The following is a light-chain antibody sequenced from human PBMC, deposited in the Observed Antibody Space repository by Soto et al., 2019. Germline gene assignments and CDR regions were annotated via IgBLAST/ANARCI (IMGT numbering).Light chain of an antibody. CDR1: QSVSSN. CDR2: GAS. CDR3: QQYNNWPGT. J-gene: IGKJ1*01. V-gene: IGKV3-15*01. Sequence: EIVMTQSPATLSVSPGERATLSCRASQSVSSNLAWYQQKPGQAPRLLIYGASTRATGIPARFSGSGSGTEFTLTISSLQSEDFGVYYCQQYNNWPGTFGQGTKVDI.